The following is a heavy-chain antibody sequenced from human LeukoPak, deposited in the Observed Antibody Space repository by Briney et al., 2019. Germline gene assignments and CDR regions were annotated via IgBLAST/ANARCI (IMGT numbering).Heavy chain of an antibody. J-gene: IGHJ4*02. CDR1: GYSISSGYY. CDR2: IYHSGST. Sequence: SETLSLTCAVSGYSISSGYYWGWIRQPPGKGLEWIGSIYHSGSTYYNPSLKSRVTISVDTSKSQFSLKLSSVTAADTAVYYCARGAGDYYGSGSNIFDYWGQGTLVTVSS. V-gene: IGHV4-38-2*01. D-gene: IGHD3-10*01. CDR3: ARGAGDYYGSGSNIFDY.